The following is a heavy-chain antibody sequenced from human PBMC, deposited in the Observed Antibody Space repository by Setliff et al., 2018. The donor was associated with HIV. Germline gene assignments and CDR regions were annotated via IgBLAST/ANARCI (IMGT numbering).Heavy chain of an antibody. CDR2: IIPLLGTA. D-gene: IGHD3-22*01. V-gene: IGHV1-69*13. J-gene: IGHJ3*01. Sequence: GTSVKVSCKASGGSFRNYAISWVRQAPGQGLEWMGGIIPLLGTANYAQRFQGRVTTIADESTSTAYMELTSLRSEDTAVYYCAREEYDRDFWGQGTMVTVS. CDR1: GGSFRNYA. CDR3: AREEYDRDF.